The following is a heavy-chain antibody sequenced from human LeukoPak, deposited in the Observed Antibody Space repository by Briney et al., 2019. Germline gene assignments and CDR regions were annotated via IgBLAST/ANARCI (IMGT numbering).Heavy chain of an antibody. CDR1: GYTFSSYG. D-gene: IGHD4-17*01. CDR3: ARDGDGDYVSSDY. J-gene: IGHJ4*02. V-gene: IGHV1-18*01. CDR2: ISAYSGNT. Sequence: GASVKVSCKASGYTFSSYGINWVRQAPGQGLEWMGWISAYSGNTNYAQNLQGRVTMTTDTSTSTAYMELRSLRSDDTAVYYCARDGDGDYVSSDYWGQGTLVTVSS.